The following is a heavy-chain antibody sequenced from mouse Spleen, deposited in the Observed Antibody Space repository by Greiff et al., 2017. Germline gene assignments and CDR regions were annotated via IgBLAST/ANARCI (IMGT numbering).Heavy chain of an antibody. J-gene: IGHJ2*01. D-gene: IGHD4-1*01. V-gene: IGHV1-42*01. CDR2: INPSTGGT. Sequence: EVKLMESGPELVKPGASVKISCKASGYSFTGYYMNWVKHSPEKSLEWIGEINPSTGGTTYNQKFKAKATLTVDKSSSTAYMQLQTLTSEDSAVYYCARRLGVVYYFDYWGQGTTLTVSS. CDR3: ARRLGVVYYFDY. CDR1: GYSFTGYY.